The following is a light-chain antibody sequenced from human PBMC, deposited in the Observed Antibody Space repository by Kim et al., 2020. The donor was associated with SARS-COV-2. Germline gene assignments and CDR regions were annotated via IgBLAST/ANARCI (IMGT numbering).Light chain of an antibody. CDR1: GSDIGSNT. V-gene: IGLV1-44*01. Sequence: GEGVTFTCSGRGSDIGSNTVSWYQQFPGTTPKLLIYSNVQRPSGVPDRFSGSKSGTSASLAISGLQSEDEADYYCASWDDSLSGWVFGGGTQLTVL. CDR2: SNV. J-gene: IGLJ3*02. CDR3: ASWDDSLSGWV.